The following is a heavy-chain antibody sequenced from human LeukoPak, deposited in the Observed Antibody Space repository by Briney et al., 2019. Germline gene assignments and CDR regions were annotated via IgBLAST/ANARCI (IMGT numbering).Heavy chain of an antibody. CDR3: ARGLLTGYYRTTYYFDY. V-gene: IGHV1-18*01. CDR2: ISAYNGNT. CDR1: GGTFSSYA. J-gene: IGHJ4*02. D-gene: IGHD3-9*01. Sequence: ASVKVSCKASGGTFSSYAISWVRQAPGQGLEWMGWISAYNGNTNYAQKLQGRVTMTTDTSTSTAYMELRSLRSDDTAVYYCARGLLTGYYRTTYYFDYWGQGTLVTVSS.